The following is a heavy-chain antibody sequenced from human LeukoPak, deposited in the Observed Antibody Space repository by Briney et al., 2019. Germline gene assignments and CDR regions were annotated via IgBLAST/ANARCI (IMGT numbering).Heavy chain of an antibody. V-gene: IGHV3-33*01. CDR3: ARDRSPYSSRWRGAFDI. CDR1: GFTFSSYG. CDR2: IWYDGSSK. D-gene: IGHD6-13*01. J-gene: IGHJ3*02. Sequence: PGGSLRLSSAASGFTFSSYGMQWVRQAPGKGLEWVAVIWYDGSSKYYADSVKGRFTISRDNSKNTLYLQMNSLRAEDTAVYYCARDRSPYSSRWRGAFDIWGQGTMVTVSS.